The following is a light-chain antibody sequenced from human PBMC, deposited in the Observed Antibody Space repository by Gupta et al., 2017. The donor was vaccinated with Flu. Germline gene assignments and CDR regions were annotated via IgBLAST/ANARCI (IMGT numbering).Light chain of an antibody. Sequence: NFLPTQPHSVSAAQAKTVTISRTRSSGSFGHSYAQWYQPRPGSSPILPIYEDNRTPSGIPYRFAASVDRSSNSASLTISSLEPEDEAGNYCQSYVHTSVIFGGVTRLTVL. CDR2: EDN. J-gene: IGLJ2*01. V-gene: IGLV6-57*01. CDR1: SGSFGHSY. CDR3: QSYVHTSVI.